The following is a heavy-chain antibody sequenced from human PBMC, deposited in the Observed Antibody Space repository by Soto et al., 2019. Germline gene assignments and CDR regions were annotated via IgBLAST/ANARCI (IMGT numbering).Heavy chain of an antibody. CDR3: TTGRPVAILEWLLDYYGMDV. V-gene: IGHV3-15*01. CDR2: IKSKTDGGTT. Sequence: GGSLRLSCAASGFTFSNAWMSWVRQAPGKGLEWVGRIKSKTDGGTTDYAAPVKGRFTISRDDSKNTLYLQMNSLKTEDTAVYYCTTGRPVAILEWLLDYYGMDVWGQGTTVTVSS. J-gene: IGHJ6*02. D-gene: IGHD3-3*02. CDR1: GFTFSNAW.